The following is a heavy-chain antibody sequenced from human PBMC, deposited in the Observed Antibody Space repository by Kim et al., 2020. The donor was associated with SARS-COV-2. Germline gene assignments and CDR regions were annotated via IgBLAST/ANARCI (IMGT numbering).Heavy chain of an antibody. CDR3: ATFRGGGTAMVKGPYGMDV. CDR2: IIPIFGTA. V-gene: IGHV1-69*13. D-gene: IGHD5-18*01. Sequence: SVKVSCKASGGTFSSYAISWVRQAPGQGLEWMGGIIPIFGTANYAQKFQGRVTITADESTSTAYMELSSLRSEDTAVYYCATFRGGGTAMVKGPYGMDVWGQGTTVTVSS. CDR1: GGTFSSYA. J-gene: IGHJ6*02.